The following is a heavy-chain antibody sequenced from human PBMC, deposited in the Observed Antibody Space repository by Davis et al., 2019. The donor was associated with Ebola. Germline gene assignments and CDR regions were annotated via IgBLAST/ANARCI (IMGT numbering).Heavy chain of an antibody. J-gene: IGHJ5*02. V-gene: IGHV1-8*01. CDR3: ARGRKVAKMGSWFDP. Sequence: AASMKVSCKASGYTFTNYDVHWVRQGTGQGLEWIGWMNPNSANTGYGQKFQGRVTMTRNTSISTAYMELSSLTSEDTAVYYCARGRKVAKMGSWFDPWGQGTLVTVSS. D-gene: IGHD5-12*01. CDR2: MNPNSANT. CDR1: GYTFTNYD.